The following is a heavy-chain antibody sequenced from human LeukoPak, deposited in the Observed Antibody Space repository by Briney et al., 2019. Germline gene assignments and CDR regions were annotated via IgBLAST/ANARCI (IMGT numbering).Heavy chain of an antibody. D-gene: IGHD6-6*01. CDR2: AYNSGST. V-gene: IGHV4-61*01. CDR1: GDSVSSDSYY. Sequence: SETLSLTCSVSGDSVSSDSYYWSWIRQPPGKGLEWIGYAYNSGSTNYNPSLKSRITISVETSKNQFSLKLDSVTAADTAVYYCARGKYSSSDAFDIWGQGTMVTVSS. CDR3: ARGKYSSSDAFDI. J-gene: IGHJ3*02.